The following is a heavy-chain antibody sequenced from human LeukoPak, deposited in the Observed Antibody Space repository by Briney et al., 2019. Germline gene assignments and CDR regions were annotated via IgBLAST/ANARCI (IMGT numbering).Heavy chain of an antibody. J-gene: IGHJ5*02. CDR3: ARDLIYSSSRYHPQSAFDP. CDR2: LNPNSGGT. D-gene: IGHD6-13*01. V-gene: IGHV1-2*02. CDR1: GYTFTDYY. Sequence: ASVKVSCKASGYTFTDYYLHWVRQAPGQGLEWMGWLNPNSGGTNFAQNFQGRVTMTRDTSITTAYMELSTLRSDDTAVYYCARDLIYSSSRYHPQSAFDPWGQGTLVTVSS.